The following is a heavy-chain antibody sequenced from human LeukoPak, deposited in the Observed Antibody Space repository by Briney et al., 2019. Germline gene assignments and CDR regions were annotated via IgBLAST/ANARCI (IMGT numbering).Heavy chain of an antibody. Sequence: SETLSLTCTVSGGSISSHYWSWIRQPPGKGLEWIGYIYYSGSTNYNPSLKSRVTISVDTSKNQFSLKLSSVTAADTAVYYCARVQYYDFWSGYYTGSWDYYYYMDVWGKGTTVTVSS. CDR2: IYYSGST. CDR3: ARVQYYDFWSGYYTGSWDYYYYMDV. D-gene: IGHD3-3*01. V-gene: IGHV4-59*11. CDR1: GGSISSHY. J-gene: IGHJ6*03.